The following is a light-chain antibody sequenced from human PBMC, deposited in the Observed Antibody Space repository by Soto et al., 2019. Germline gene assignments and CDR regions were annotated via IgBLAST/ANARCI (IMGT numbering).Light chain of an antibody. Sequence: EIVLTQSPATLSLSPGERPTLSCRASQSVSSYLAWYQQKPGQAPRLLIYDASNRATGIPARFSGSGSGTDFTLTISSLEPEDFAVYYCQQRSNWSWTFGQGTKVDIK. J-gene: IGKJ1*01. CDR3: QQRSNWSWT. CDR1: QSVSSY. V-gene: IGKV3-11*01. CDR2: DAS.